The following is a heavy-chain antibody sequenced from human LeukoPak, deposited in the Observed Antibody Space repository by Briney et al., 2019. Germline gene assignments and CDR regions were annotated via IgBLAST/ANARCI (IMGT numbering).Heavy chain of an antibody. Sequence: PSETLSLTCTVSGGSISNYYWSWIRQPPGKGLEWVGYIYYIGSTNYNPSLKSRVTISVDTSKNKFSLKLSSVTAADTAVYYCARGSSGSDYWGQGTLVTVSS. V-gene: IGHV4-59*01. CDR2: IYYIGST. J-gene: IGHJ4*02. CDR3: ARGSSGSDY. D-gene: IGHD6-19*01. CDR1: GGSISNYY.